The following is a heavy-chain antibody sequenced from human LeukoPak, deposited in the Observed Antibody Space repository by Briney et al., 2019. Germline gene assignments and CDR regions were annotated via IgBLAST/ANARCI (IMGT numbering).Heavy chain of an antibody. V-gene: IGHV3-11*03. CDR3: ARVGVAAAGSYYFDY. Sequence: PGGSLRLSCAASGFTFSDYYMSWIRQAPGKGLERVSYISSSSSYTNYADSVKGRFTISRDNAKNSLYLQMNSLRAEDTAVYYCARVGVAAAGSYYFDYWGQGTLATVSS. D-gene: IGHD6-13*01. J-gene: IGHJ4*02. CDR1: GFTFSDYY. CDR2: ISSSSSYT.